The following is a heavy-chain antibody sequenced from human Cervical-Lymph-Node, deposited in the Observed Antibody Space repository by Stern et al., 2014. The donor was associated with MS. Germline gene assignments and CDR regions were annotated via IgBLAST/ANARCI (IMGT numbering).Heavy chain of an antibody. Sequence: VQLVQSGAELKKPGESLKISCQASGYNFNNYWIGWVRQMPGKGPEGMGIIYPGDSEAKYSPAFQGQVTMSVDKSTKTAYLQWSRLKASDTAMYYCARHGGSGYAFWFDPWGQGTLVTVSS. V-gene: IGHV5-51*01. D-gene: IGHD3-22*01. J-gene: IGHJ5*02. CDR2: IYPGDSEA. CDR3: ARHGGSGYAFWFDP. CDR1: GYNFNNYW.